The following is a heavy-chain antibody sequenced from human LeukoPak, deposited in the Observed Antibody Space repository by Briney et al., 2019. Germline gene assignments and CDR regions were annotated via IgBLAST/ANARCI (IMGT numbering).Heavy chain of an antibody. Sequence: SETLSLTRTVSGGSISSYYWSWIRQPPGKELEWMGYIYYSGSTNSNPSLKSRVTLSVDTSKNQFSLTLSSVTAADTAGYYCXXXXRYCSGGNCYSGGLGYMDVWGKGTTVTISS. CDR2: IYYSGST. CDR1: GGSISSYY. CDR3: XXXXRYCSGGNCYSGGLGYMDV. J-gene: IGHJ6*03. V-gene: IGHV4-59*08. D-gene: IGHD2-15*01.